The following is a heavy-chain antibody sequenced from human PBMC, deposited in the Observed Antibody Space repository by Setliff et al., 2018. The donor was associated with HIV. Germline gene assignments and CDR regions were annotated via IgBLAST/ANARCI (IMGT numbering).Heavy chain of an antibody. CDR2: ISSSGNT. V-gene: IGHV4-4*09. CDR1: GGSISSYY. Sequence: SETLSLTCTVSGGSISSYYWSWIRQPPGRGLEWIGCISSSGNTLYNPSLKSRFTLSIDTSKNQFSLRLTSVTASDTAVYYCARLGAVAGPPEDSWGQGTLVTSPQ. D-gene: IGHD6-19*01. J-gene: IGHJ4*02. CDR3: ARLGAVAGPPEDS.